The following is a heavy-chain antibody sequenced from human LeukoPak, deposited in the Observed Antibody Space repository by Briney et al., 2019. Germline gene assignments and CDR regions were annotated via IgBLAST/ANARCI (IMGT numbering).Heavy chain of an antibody. V-gene: IGHV3-21*01. CDR3: ARDSRDAFDI. CDR1: GFTFNSYS. J-gene: IGHJ3*02. Sequence: GGSLRLSCAASGFTFNSYSMNWVRQAPGKGLEWVSSISSSSTYIYYADSLKGRFTISRDNAKNSLYLRMNSLRAEDTAVYYCARDSRDAFDIWGQGTMVTVSS. CDR2: ISSSSTYI.